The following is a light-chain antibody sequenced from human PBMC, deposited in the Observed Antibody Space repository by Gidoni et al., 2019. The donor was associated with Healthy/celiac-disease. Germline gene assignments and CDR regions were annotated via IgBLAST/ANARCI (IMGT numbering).Light chain of an antibody. CDR2: GNS. J-gene: IGLJ2*01. Sequence: QSVLTQPPSVSGAPGQRVTISCTGSSSNIGAGYDVHWYQQLPGTAPKLLIYGNSNRPSGGPDRFSGSKSGTSASLAITGIQAEDEADYYCQSYDSSLSGSRVFGGGTKLTVL. CDR1: SSNIGAGYD. CDR3: QSYDSSLSGSRV. V-gene: IGLV1-40*01.